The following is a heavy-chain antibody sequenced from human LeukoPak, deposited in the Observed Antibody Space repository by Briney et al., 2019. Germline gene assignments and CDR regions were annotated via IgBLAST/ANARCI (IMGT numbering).Heavy chain of an antibody. Sequence: GGSLRFSCAASGFTVSSNYMSWVRQAPGKGLEWVSVIYSGGSTYYADSEKGRFTISRDNSKNTLYLQMNSLRAEDTAVYYCARVGGRYSYASDYWGQGTLVTVSS. CDR1: GFTVSSNY. D-gene: IGHD5-18*01. V-gene: IGHV3-53*01. CDR2: IYSGGST. J-gene: IGHJ4*02. CDR3: ARVGGRYSYASDY.